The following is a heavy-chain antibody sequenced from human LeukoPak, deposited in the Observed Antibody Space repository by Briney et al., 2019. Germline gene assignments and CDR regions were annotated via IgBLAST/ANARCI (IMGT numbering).Heavy chain of an antibody. D-gene: IGHD2-2*01. CDR1: GFTFSSYG. V-gene: IGHV3-30*02. CDR3: ARDTSDGYCSSTSCYGGGFDY. Sequence: GGSLRLSCAASGFTFSSYGMHWVRQAPGKGLEWVAFIRYDGSNKYYAGSVKGRFTISRDNSKNTLYLQMNSLRAEDTAVYYCARDTSDGYCSSTSCYGGGFDYWGQGTLVTVSS. CDR2: IRYDGSNK. J-gene: IGHJ4*02.